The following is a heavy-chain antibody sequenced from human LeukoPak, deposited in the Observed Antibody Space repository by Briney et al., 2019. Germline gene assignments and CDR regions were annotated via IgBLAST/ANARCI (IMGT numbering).Heavy chain of an antibody. Sequence: PSETLSLTCTVSGGSISGFFWNWIRQPPGKGLEWIGVTHESGSTNYNPSLKSRVTMSVDTSKNQFSLRLSSVTTADTALYYCATSRGRYCDHGTWFDPWGQGTLVNVSP. CDR3: ATSRGRYCDHGTWFDP. CDR1: GGSISGFF. CDR2: THESGST. J-gene: IGHJ5*02. D-gene: IGHD1-26*01. V-gene: IGHV4-59*01.